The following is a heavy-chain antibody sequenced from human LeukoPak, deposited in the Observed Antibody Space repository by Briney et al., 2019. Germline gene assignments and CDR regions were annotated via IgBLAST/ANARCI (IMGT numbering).Heavy chain of an antibody. CDR2: IDPNSGGT. CDR3: ARDRVSMTVAVLTPFDR. D-gene: IGHD3-22*01. V-gene: IGHV1-2*02. J-gene: IGHJ5*02. Sequence: ASVKVSCKDSGCTFTGYYMQWVRQAPGQALEWMVWIDPNSGGTNYAQKFQGRVTMTRDTSISTAYMELSRLRSDDTAVYFCARDRVSMTVAVLTPFDRWGQGPLVTVSS. CDR1: GCTFTGYY.